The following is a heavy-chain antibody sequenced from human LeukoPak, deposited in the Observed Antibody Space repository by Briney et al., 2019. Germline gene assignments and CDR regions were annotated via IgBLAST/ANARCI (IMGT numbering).Heavy chain of an antibody. CDR2: IYYSGST. CDR3: ARTVGGIFGVVTRFDY. Sequence: PETLSLTCTVSGGSISSYYWSWIRQPPGKGLEWIGYIYYSGSTNYNPSLKSRVTISVDTSKNQFSLKLSSVTAADTAVYYCARTVGGIFGVVTRFDYWGQGTLVTVSS. D-gene: IGHD3-3*01. J-gene: IGHJ4*02. CDR1: GGSISSYY. V-gene: IGHV4-59*01.